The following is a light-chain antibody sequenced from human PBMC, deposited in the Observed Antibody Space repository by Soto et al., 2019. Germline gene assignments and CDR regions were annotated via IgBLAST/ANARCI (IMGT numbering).Light chain of an antibody. J-gene: IGLJ3*02. CDR2: EVS. CDR1: SNDVGAYNY. Sequence: QSALTQPASVSGSPGQSITISCTGTSNDVGAYNYVSWYQQHPGKAPKLMIYEVSNRPSGVSNRFSGSKSANTASLTISGLQAEDEADYYCSSYTSSSTGVFGGGTKLTVL. V-gene: IGLV2-14*01. CDR3: SSYTSSSTGV.